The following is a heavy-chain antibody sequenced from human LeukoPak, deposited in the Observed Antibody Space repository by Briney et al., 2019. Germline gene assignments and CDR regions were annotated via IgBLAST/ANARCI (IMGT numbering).Heavy chain of an antibody. CDR2: ISSSGATV. CDR1: GFTFSDYY. J-gene: IGHJ4*02. CDR3: ARDHHGFDY. V-gene: IGHV3-11*01. Sequence: GGSLRLSCAASGFTFSDYYMSWIRQAPGKGLEWVAYISSSGATVDYADSVKGRFTISRDNDKNSLYLVMNSLRAEDTAVYYCARDHHGFDYCGQGTLVTVSS.